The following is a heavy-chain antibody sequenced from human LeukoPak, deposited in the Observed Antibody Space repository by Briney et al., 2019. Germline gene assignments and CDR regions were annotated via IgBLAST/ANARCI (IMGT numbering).Heavy chain of an antibody. CDR2: INTNTGNP. D-gene: IGHD6-19*01. J-gene: IGHJ5*02. CDR1: GYTFTSYA. Sequence: ASVKVSCKASGYTFTSYAMNWVRQAPGQGLEWMGWINTNTGNPTYAQGFTGRFVFSLDTSVSTAYLQISSLKAEDTAVYYCARDKASSGWSNWYWFDPWGQGTLVTASS. CDR3: ARDKASSGWSNWYWFDP. V-gene: IGHV7-4-1*02.